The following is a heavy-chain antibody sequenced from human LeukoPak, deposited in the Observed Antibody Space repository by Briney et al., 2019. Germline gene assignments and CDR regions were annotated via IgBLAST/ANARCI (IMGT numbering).Heavy chain of an antibody. D-gene: IGHD2-21*02. V-gene: IGHV3-21*01. CDR1: GFTFSSYS. CDR2: ISSSSSYI. CDR3: ARDGMVTDPFDN. Sequence: GGSLRLSCAASGFTFSSYSMNWVRQAPGKGLEWVSSISSSSSYIYYADSVKGRFTISRDNAKNSLYLQMNSLRAEDTAVYYCARDGMVTDPFDNWGQGTLVTVSS. J-gene: IGHJ4*02.